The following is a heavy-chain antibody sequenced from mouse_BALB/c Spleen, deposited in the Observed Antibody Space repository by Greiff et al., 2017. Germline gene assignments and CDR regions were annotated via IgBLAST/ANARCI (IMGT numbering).Heavy chain of an antibody. J-gene: IGHJ4*01. V-gene: IGHV14-4*02. CDR1: GFNIKDYY. CDR2: IDPENGDT. Sequence: EVKLQESGAELVRSGASVKLSCTASGFNIKDYYMHWVKQRPEQGLEWIGWIDPENGDTEYAPKFQGKATMTADTSSNTAYLQLSSLTSEDTAVYYCNAGGYVYAMDYWGQGTSVTVSS. CDR3: NAGGYVYAMDY. D-gene: IGHD2-2*01.